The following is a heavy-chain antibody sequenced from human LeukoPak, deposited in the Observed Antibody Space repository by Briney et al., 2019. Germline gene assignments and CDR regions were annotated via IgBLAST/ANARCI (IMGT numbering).Heavy chain of an antibody. Sequence: ASVKVSCKASGYTFTSYDINWVRQATGQGLEWMGWMNPNSGNTGYAQKFQGRVTITRNTTISTAYMELSSLRSEDTAMYYCVRAPGGPASLLPSPAPNSSYYMEVGGKGPTATVSS. J-gene: IGHJ6*03. D-gene: IGHD2-2*01. CDR2: MNPNSGNT. CDR3: VRAPGGPASLLPSPAPNSSYYMEV. V-gene: IGHV1-8*03. CDR1: GYTFTSYD.